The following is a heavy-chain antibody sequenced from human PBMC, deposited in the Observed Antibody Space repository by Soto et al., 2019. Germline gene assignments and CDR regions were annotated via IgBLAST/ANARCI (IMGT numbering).Heavy chain of an antibody. D-gene: IGHD3-22*01. J-gene: IGHJ3*02. CDR3: ARVNYYDSSGSQNDAFDI. CDR2: INSDGSST. CDR1: GFTFSSYW. Sequence: PGGSLRLSCAASGFTFSSYWMHWVRQAPGKGLVWVSRINSDGSSTSYADSVKGRFTISRDNAKNSLYLQMNSLRAEDTAVYYCARVNYYDSSGSQNDAFDIWGQGTMVTVSS. V-gene: IGHV3-74*01.